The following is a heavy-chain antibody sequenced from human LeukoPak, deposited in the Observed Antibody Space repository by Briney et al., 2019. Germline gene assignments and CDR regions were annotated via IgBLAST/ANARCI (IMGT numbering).Heavy chain of an antibody. Sequence: SETLSLTCAVYGGSFSGYYWSWIRQPPGKGLEWIGEINHSGSTNYNPSLKSRVTISVDTSKNQLSLKLSSVTAADTAVYYCARGRSEYCTNGVCYTDFDYWGQGTLVTVSS. CDR2: INHSGST. CDR1: GGSFSGYY. V-gene: IGHV4-34*01. CDR3: ARGRSEYCTNGVCYTDFDY. J-gene: IGHJ4*02. D-gene: IGHD2-8*01.